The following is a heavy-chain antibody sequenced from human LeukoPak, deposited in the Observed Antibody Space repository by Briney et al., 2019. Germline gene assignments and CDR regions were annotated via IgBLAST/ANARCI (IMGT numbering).Heavy chain of an antibody. J-gene: IGHJ3*02. CDR1: GFTFSSYA. Sequence: GGSLRLSCAASGFTFSSYAMSWVRQAPGKGLEWVLAISGSGGSTYYADSVKGRFTISRDNSKNTLYLQMNSLRAEDTAVYYCAKDPCDILTGSSGAFDIWGQGTMVTVSS. D-gene: IGHD3-9*01. V-gene: IGHV3-23*01. CDR2: ISGSGGST. CDR3: AKDPCDILTGSSGAFDI.